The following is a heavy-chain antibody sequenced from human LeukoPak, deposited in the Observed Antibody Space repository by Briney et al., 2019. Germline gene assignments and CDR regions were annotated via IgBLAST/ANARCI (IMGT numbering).Heavy chain of an antibody. CDR3: ARGGSTYGAVSAS. CDR1: GLTLSNYW. CDR2: IKQDGSEI. J-gene: IGHJ5*02. D-gene: IGHD5-18*01. Sequence: GGSLRLSCAASGLTLSNYWMNWVRQAPGKGLELVANIKQDGSEIYYVDSVKGRFTISRDNAKNALWLQMNSLRVEDTALYYCARGGSTYGAVSASWGQGTPVTVSS. V-gene: IGHV3-7*01.